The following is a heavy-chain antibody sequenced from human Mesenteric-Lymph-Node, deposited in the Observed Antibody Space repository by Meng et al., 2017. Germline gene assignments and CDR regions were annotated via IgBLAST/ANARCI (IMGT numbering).Heavy chain of an antibody. D-gene: IGHD1-1*01. CDR1: GFTFSNAW. CDR2: IKSKTDGGTT. J-gene: IGHJ4*02. V-gene: IGHV3-15*01. CDR3: TTDEGLERPVDY. Sequence: GGSLRLSCAASGFTFSNAWMSWVRQAPGKGLEWVGRIKSKTDGGTTDYAAPVKGRFTISRDDSKNTLYLQMNSLKTEDTAVYYCTTDEGLERPVDYWGQGTLVTVSS.